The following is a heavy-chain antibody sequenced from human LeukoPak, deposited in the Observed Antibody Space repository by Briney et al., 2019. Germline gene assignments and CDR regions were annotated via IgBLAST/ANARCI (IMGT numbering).Heavy chain of an antibody. V-gene: IGHV3-66*02. CDR3: ARVDSSSWYDFDY. D-gene: IGHD6-13*01. CDR1: GFTVSSNY. J-gene: IGHJ4*02. CDR2: IYSGGST. Sequence: GGSLRLSCAASGFTVSSNYMSWVRQAPGKGLEWVSVIYSGGSTYYADSAKGRFTISRDNSKNTLYLQMNSLRAEDTAVYYCARVDSSSWYDFDYWGQGTLVTVSS.